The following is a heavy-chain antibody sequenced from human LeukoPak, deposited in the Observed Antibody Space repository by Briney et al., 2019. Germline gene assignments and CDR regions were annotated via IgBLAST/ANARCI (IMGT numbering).Heavy chain of an antibody. D-gene: IGHD3-10*01. Sequence: GSLRLSCAASGFTFSSCWMNWVRQAPGKGLEWVANIKQDGSEKYYVDSVKGRFTISRDNAKNSLYLQMNSLRAEDTAVYYCARVTSGSSYRPFDYWGQGTLVTVSS. J-gene: IGHJ4*02. CDR2: IKQDGSEK. V-gene: IGHV3-7*01. CDR3: ARVTSGSSYRPFDY. CDR1: GFTFSSCW.